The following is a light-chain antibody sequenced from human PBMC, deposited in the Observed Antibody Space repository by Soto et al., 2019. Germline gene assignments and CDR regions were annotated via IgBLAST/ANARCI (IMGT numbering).Light chain of an antibody. CDR1: GSDVGDYNY. J-gene: IGLJ1*01. Sequence: QSALTQPPSASGSPGQSVTISCTGTGSDVGDYNYVSWYQQHPGKAPKLMIHEVNKRPSGVPDRFSGSKSGNTASLTVSGLQAEDEANYYCSSYTGSSYVFGTGTKVTVL. CDR2: EVN. V-gene: IGLV2-8*01. CDR3: SSYTGSSYV.